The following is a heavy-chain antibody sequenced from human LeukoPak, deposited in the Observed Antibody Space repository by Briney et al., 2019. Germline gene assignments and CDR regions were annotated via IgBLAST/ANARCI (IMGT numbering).Heavy chain of an antibody. V-gene: IGHV1-69*13. J-gene: IGHJ5*02. CDR1: GYTFTSYY. D-gene: IGHD5-12*01. CDR2: IIPIFGTA. Sequence: SVKVSCKASGYTFTSYYMHWVRQAPGQGLEWMGGIIPIFGTANYAQKFQGRVTITADESTSTAYMELSSLRSEDTAVYYCAREGNGRGYDPPGWFDPWGQGTLVTVSS. CDR3: AREGNGRGYDPPGWFDP.